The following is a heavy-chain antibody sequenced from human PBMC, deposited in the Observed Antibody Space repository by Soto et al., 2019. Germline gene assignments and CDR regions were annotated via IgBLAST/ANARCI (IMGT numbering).Heavy chain of an antibody. CDR2: IIPIIGPA. CDR3: ARDLGTTIAGPPRRETYGWLDP. CDR1: GGTFTYYG. J-gene: IGHJ5*02. Sequence: QVQLVQSGAEVKRPGSSVKLSCKASGGTFTYYGISWVRQAPGQGLEWMGGIIPIIGPATYAQKFQGRLTSTADQSTSTAYMELSSLGSEDTALYDGARDLGTTIAGPPRRETYGWLDPWGQGTLVTVSS. D-gene: IGHD3-22*01. V-gene: IGHV1-69*01.